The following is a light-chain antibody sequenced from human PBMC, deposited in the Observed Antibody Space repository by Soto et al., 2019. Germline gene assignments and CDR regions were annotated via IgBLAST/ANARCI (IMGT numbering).Light chain of an antibody. CDR3: SSYTSSSTLV. J-gene: IGLJ1*01. CDR2: EVS. Sequence: QSALTQPASVSGSPGQSITISCNGTSSDVGGYNYVSWYQQHPGKAPKLMIYEVSNRPSGVSNRFSGSKSGNTASLTISGLEADDEADYYCSSYTSSSTLVFGTGTKVTVL. V-gene: IGLV2-14*01. CDR1: SSDVGGYNY.